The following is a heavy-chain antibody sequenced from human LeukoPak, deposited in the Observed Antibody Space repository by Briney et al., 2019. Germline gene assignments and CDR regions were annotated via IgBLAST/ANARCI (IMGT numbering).Heavy chain of an antibody. J-gene: IGHJ4*02. CDR3: AKERDTAMVTIDY. CDR2: IRYDGSNK. V-gene: IGHV3-30*02. Sequence: GGSLRLSCAASGFTFSSYSMHWVRQAPGKGLEWVAFIRYDGSNKYYADSVKGRSTISRDNSKNTLYLQMNSLRAEDTAVYYCAKERDTAMVTIDYWGQGTLVTVSS. D-gene: IGHD5-18*01. CDR1: GFTFSSYS.